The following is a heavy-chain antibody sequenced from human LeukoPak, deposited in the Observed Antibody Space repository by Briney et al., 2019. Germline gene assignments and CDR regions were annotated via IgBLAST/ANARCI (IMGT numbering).Heavy chain of an antibody. J-gene: IGHJ6*02. D-gene: IGHD6-19*01. CDR3: ARDPQYSSGWYPYYYYGMDV. Sequence: GGSPRLSCAASGFTFSSYAMHWVRQAPGKGLEWVAVISYDGSNKYYADSVKGRFTISRDNSKNTLYLQMNSLRAEDTAVYYCARDPQYSSGWYPYYYYGMDVWGQGTTVTVSS. V-gene: IGHV3-30*04. CDR1: GFTFSSYA. CDR2: ISYDGSNK.